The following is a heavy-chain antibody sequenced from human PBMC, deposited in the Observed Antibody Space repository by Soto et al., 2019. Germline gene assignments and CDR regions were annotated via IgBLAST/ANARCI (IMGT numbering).Heavy chain of an antibody. Sequence: EVQLLESGGGLVQPGGSLRLSCAASGFTFSSYAMSWVRQAPGKGLEWVSALSGSGGSTYYADSVKGRFTISRDNSKNTLYLQMDILRAEDTAVYYCAKVKFANSYGRIYYCYGMDVWGQGTTATVAS. CDR1: GFTFSSYA. CDR2: LSGSGGST. J-gene: IGHJ6*02. CDR3: AKVKFANSYGRIYYCYGMDV. D-gene: IGHD5-18*01. V-gene: IGHV3-23*01.